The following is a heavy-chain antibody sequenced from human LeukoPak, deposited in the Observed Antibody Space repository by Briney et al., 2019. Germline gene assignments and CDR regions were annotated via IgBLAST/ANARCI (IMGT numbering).Heavy chain of an antibody. CDR3: ARRSMVRTVGYYYGMDV. D-gene: IGHD4/OR15-4a*01. Sequence: SETLSLTCTVSGGSISSDYWSWIRQPPGKGLEWIGYIYYSGSTNYNPSLKSRATISVDTSKKQFSLKLSSVTAADTAVYYCARRSMVRTVGYYYGMDVWGQGTTVTVSS. V-gene: IGHV4-59*08. CDR2: IYYSGST. J-gene: IGHJ6*02. CDR1: GGSISSDY.